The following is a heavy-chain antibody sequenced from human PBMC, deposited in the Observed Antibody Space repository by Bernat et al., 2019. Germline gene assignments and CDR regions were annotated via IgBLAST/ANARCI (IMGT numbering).Heavy chain of an antibody. CDR3: AKEKYSSSSEGGFFDY. V-gene: IGHV3-9*01. J-gene: IGHJ4*02. D-gene: IGHD6-6*01. CDR1: GFTFDDYA. CDR2: ISWNSAKI. Sequence: EVQLVESGGGLVQPERSLRLSCAASGFTFDDYAMHWVRHAPGKGLEWVSGISWNSAKIDYADSVKGRFTISRDNAKKSLYLQMNSLRVEDTAFYYCAKEKYSSSSEGGFFDYWGQGALVTVSS.